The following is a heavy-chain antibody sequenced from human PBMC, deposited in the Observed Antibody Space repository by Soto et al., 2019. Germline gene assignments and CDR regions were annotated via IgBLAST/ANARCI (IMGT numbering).Heavy chain of an antibody. V-gene: IGHV1-69*13. J-gene: IGHJ6*02. CDR3: ASSPARPGYYYYGMDV. CDR1: GGTFSSYA. CDR2: IIPILGTA. D-gene: IGHD6-6*01. Sequence: SVKVSCKASGGTFSSYAISWVRQAPGQGLEWMGGIIPILGTANYEQKFQGGVTITADESTSTAYRELSSLRSEDTAVYYCASSPARPGYYYYGMDVWGQGTTVTVSS.